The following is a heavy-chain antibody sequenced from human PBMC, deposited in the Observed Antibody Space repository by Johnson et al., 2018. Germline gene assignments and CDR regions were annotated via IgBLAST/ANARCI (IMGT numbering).Heavy chain of an antibody. D-gene: IGHD5-12*01. CDR1: GFTFSSYA. CDR2: ISGSGGST. Sequence: QLVESGGGLVQPGGSLRLSCAASGFTFSSYAMSWVRQAPGKGLEWVSAISGSGGSTFYADSVKGRFTISRDNSKNTLYLQMNSVRAGDTAVYYCAKSAIVARDPYSGLDVWGQGTTVTVSS. V-gene: IGHV3-23*04. J-gene: IGHJ6*02. CDR3: AKSAIVARDPYSGLDV.